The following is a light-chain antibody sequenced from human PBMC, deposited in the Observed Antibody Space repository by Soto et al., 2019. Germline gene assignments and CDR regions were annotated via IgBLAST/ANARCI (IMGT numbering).Light chain of an antibody. V-gene: IGLV2-14*03. CDR1: SSDIGGYNH. CDR2: DVS. J-gene: IGLJ1*01. Sequence: QSVLTQPASLSGSPGQSISISCTGTSSDIGGYNHVSWYQQHPGKAPKLMIYDVSNRPSGVSNRFSGSKSGNTASLTISGLQAEDEADYYCSSCTTSSTPLYVFGPGTKVTVL. CDR3: SSCTTSSTPLYV.